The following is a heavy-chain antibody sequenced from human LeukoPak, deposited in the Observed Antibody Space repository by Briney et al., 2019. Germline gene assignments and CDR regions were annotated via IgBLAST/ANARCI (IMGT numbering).Heavy chain of an antibody. Sequence: PGGSLRLSCAASGFTFSSYSMNWVRQAPGKGLEWVSAISGSGGSTYYADSVKGRFTISRDNSKNTLYLQMNSLRAEDTAVYYCAKEDNYGSGSYYNCPDYWGQGTLVTVSS. CDR3: AKEDNYGSGSYYNCPDY. D-gene: IGHD3-10*01. J-gene: IGHJ4*02. CDR2: ISGSGGST. CDR1: GFTFSSYS. V-gene: IGHV3-23*01.